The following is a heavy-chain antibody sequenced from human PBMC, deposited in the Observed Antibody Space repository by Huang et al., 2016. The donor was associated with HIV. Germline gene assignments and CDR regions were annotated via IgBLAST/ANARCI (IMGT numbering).Heavy chain of an antibody. D-gene: IGHD6-6*01. V-gene: IGHV1-2*07. Sequence: QVQLVQSGAEVKNPGASVRVSCKASGYTFTDSNIHWVRQAPGQGLEWMGWINPKGGGTIYAHRCQGRITMTRDTTISTVHMDLRRIQSDDTAVYFCARDWSFGSSTSPADWGQGTLVTVSS. J-gene: IGHJ4*02. CDR1: GYTFTDSN. CDR2: INPKGGGT. CDR3: ARDWSFGSSTSPAD.